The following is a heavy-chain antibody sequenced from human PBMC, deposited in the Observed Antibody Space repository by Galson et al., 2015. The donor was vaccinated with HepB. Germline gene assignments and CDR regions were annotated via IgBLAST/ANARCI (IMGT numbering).Heavy chain of an antibody. Sequence: SVKVSCKASGYTFTSYAMHWVRQAPGQRLEWMGWINAGNGNTKYSQKFQGRVTITRDTSASTAYMELSSLRSEDSAVYYCARDRDDILFDHWGQGTLVTVSS. V-gene: IGHV1-3*01. D-gene: IGHD3-9*01. CDR3: ARDRDDILFDH. CDR1: GYTFTSYA. J-gene: IGHJ4*02. CDR2: INAGNGNT.